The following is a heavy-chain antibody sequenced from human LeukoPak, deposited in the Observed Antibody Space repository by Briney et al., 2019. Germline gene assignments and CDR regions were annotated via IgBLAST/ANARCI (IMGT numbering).Heavy chain of an antibody. V-gene: IGHV3-23*01. CDR3: AKESPERDSSGLAT. J-gene: IGHJ5*02. CDR2: ISGSSGTT. Sequence: PGGSLRLSCAASGFTFSSYAMSWVRQAPGKGLEWVSVISGSSGTTHYADSVKGRFTISRDNSKNTLYLQMNSLRAEDTAVYYCAKESPERDSSGLATWGLGTRVTVSS. CDR1: GFTFSSYA. D-gene: IGHD3-22*01.